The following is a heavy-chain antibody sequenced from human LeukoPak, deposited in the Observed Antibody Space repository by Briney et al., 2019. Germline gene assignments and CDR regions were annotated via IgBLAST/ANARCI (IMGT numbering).Heavy chain of an antibody. Sequence: ASVKVSCKASGGTFSSYAISWVRQAPGQGLEWMGGIIPIFGTANYAQKFQGRVTITADESTSTAYMELSSLRSEDTAVYYCARGGAAATGGGLFDYWGQGTLVTVSS. CDR3: ARGGAAATGGGLFDY. CDR1: GGTFSSYA. D-gene: IGHD6-13*01. J-gene: IGHJ4*02. CDR2: IIPIFGTA. V-gene: IGHV1-69*13.